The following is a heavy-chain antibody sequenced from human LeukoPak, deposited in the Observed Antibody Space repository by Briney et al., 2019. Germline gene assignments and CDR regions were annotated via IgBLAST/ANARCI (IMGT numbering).Heavy chain of an antibody. CDR3: ARDPTGIAAAGSPEGWFDP. Sequence: ASVKVSCKASGYTFTGYYMHWVRQAPGQGLEWMGWINPNSGGTNYAQKFQGRVTMTRDTSISTAYMELSRLRSDDTAVYYCARDPTGIAAAGSPEGWFDPWGQGTLVTVFS. V-gene: IGHV1-2*02. CDR2: INPNSGGT. CDR1: GYTFTGYY. D-gene: IGHD6-13*01. J-gene: IGHJ5*02.